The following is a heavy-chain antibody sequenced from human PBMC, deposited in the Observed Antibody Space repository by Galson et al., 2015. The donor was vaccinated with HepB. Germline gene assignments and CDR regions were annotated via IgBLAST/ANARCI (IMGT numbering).Heavy chain of an antibody. J-gene: IGHJ4*02. CDR3: ASSYYYGSGTVLLDY. V-gene: IGHV3-21*01. CDR2: ISSSSSYI. D-gene: IGHD3-10*01. CDR1: GFTFSSYS. Sequence: SLRLSCAASGFTFSSYSMNWVRQAPGKGLEWVSSISSSSSYIYYADSVKGRFTISRDNAKNSLYLQMNSLRAEDTAVYYCASSYYYGSGTVLLDYWGQGTLVTVSS.